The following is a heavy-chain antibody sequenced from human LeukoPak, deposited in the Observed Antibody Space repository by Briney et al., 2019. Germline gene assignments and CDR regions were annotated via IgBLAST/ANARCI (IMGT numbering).Heavy chain of an antibody. CDR2: IWYDGSNK. J-gene: IGHJ4*02. CDR1: GFTFSSYG. D-gene: IGHD3-22*01. V-gene: IGHV3-33*06. CDR3: AKDYPYDSSGYGFDY. Sequence: GGSLRLSCAASGFTFSSYGMHWVRQAPSKGLEWVAVIWYDGSNKYYADSVKGRFTISRDNSKNTLYLQMNSLRAEDTAVYYCAKDYPYDSSGYGFDYGGQGTLVTVSS.